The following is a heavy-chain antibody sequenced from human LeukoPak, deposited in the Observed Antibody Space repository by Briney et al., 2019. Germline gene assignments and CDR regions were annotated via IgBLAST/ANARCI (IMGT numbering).Heavy chain of an antibody. CDR1: GFNVRSKY. J-gene: IGHJ5*02. CDR2: FYSGGTT. Sequence: GGSLRLSCAASGFNVRSKYMSWVRQAPGKGLECVSVFYSGGTTAYADSVKGRFTVSIDNSNNTLYLQMNSLRAEDTAVYYCARVSFGPASEWFDPWGQGTLVTVSS. CDR3: ARVSFGPASEWFDP. V-gene: IGHV3-53*01. D-gene: IGHD3/OR15-3a*01.